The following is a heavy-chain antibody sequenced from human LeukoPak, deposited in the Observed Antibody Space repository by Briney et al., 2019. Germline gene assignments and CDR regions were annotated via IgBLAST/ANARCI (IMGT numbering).Heavy chain of an antibody. V-gene: IGHV3-7*01. J-gene: IGHJ4*02. Sequence: GGSLRLSCAASRFSFSSYWMAWVRQAPGKGLEWVANIKYDGSLKFYGGSVKGRFTISRDNTKNSLYLEMNSLRVDDTALYFCASSHDSSGNDWGQRTMVTVSS. CDR2: IKYDGSLK. CDR1: RFSFSSYW. D-gene: IGHD3-22*01. CDR3: ASSHDSSGND.